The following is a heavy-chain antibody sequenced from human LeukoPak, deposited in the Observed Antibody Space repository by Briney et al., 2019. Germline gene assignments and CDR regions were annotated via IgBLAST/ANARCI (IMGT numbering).Heavy chain of an antibody. CDR2: ISGSGGST. CDR3: AKVRDYDILTGYYSEYFDY. V-gene: IGHV3-23*01. D-gene: IGHD3-9*01. J-gene: IGHJ4*02. Sequence: GGSLRLSCAASGFTFNNYAMTWVRQAPGKGLEWVSAISGSGGSTYYADSVQGRFTISRDNSKNTLYLQMNSLRAEDTAVYYCAKVRDYDILTGYYSEYFDYWGQGTLVTVSS. CDR1: GFTFNNYA.